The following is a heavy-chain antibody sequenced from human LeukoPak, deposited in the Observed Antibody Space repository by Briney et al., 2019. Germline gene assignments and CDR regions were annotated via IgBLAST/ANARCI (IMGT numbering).Heavy chain of an antibody. D-gene: IGHD1-26*01. J-gene: IGHJ4*02. V-gene: IGHV3-66*01. CDR2: IYSGGNT. Sequence: GGSLRLSCAASGFSVSSNHMSWVRQAPGKGLEWVSVIYSGGNTHYADSVKGRFTISRDNSKNTLYLQMNSLRAEDTAVYSCAVPQWELLNWGQGTLVTVSS. CDR3: AVPQWELLN. CDR1: GFSVSSNH.